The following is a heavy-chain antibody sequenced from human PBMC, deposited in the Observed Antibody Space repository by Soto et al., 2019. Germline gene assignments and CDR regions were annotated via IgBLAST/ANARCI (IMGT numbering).Heavy chain of an antibody. CDR3: ARDSDVDIVATRAWEI. Sequence: ASVKVSCKASGYTFTGYYMHWVRQAPGQGLEWMGWINPNSGGTNYAQKFQGWVTMTRDTSISTDYMELSRLRSDDTAVYYGARDSDVDIVATRAWEIWGQGTMVTVS. J-gene: IGHJ3*02. D-gene: IGHD5-12*01. CDR2: INPNSGGT. V-gene: IGHV1-2*04. CDR1: GYTFTGYY.